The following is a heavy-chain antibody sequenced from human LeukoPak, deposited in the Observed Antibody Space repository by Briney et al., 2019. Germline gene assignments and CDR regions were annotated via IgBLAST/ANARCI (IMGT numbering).Heavy chain of an antibody. V-gene: IGHV3-33*01. D-gene: IGHD1-26*01. CDR3: ARGGSYTPFDY. J-gene: IGHJ4*02. CDR2: IWYDGSNK. Sequence: PGGSLRLSCAASGFTFSSYGMHWVRQAPGKGLEWVAVIWYDGSNKYYADSVKGRFTISRDNSKNTLYLQMNSLRAEDTAVYYCARGGSYTPFDYWGQGTLVTVSS. CDR1: GFTFSSYG.